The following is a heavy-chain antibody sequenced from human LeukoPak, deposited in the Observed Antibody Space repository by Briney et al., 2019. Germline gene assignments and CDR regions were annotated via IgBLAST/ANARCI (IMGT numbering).Heavy chain of an antibody. J-gene: IGHJ4*02. Sequence: SVKVSCKASGGTFSSYAISWVRQAPGQGLEWMGGIIPIFGTANYAQKFQGRVTITTDESTSTAYMERSSLRSEDTAVYYCARAPHDYGFGSNYWGQGTLVTVSS. D-gene: IGHD4-17*01. CDR3: ARAPHDYGFGSNY. CDR1: GGTFSSYA. CDR2: IIPIFGTA. V-gene: IGHV1-69*05.